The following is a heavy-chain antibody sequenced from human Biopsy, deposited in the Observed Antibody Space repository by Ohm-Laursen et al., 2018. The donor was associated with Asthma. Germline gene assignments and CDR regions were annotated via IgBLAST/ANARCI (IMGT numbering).Heavy chain of an antibody. CDR2: GDSYYDGGLK. CDR3: ARDVMEWYLPAFDF. J-gene: IGHJ4*02. D-gene: IGHD3-3*01. V-gene: IGHV3-30-3*01. CDR1: GFTFSSYA. Sequence: SLRLSCPDSGFTFSSYAMHWVRQAPGKGLEWVAVGDSYYDGGLKYYADSVNGRFTVSRDDSKNTLYLQMTSLRPDDTAVYYCARDVMEWYLPAFDFWGQGTLVTVSS.